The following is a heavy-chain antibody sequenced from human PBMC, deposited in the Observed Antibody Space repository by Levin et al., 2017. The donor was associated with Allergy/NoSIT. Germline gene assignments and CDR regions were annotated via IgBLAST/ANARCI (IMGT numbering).Heavy chain of an antibody. CDR3: SVGYCSGGSCRKDYYFDY. CDR1: GYTFTSYD. J-gene: IGHJ4*02. D-gene: IGHD2-15*01. V-gene: IGHV1-8*01. CDR2: MNPNSGNT. Sequence: ASVKVSCKASGYTFTSYDINWVRQATGQGLEWMGWMNPNSGNTGYAQKFQARVTMTRNTSISTAYMELSSLRSEDTAVYYCSVGYCSGGSCRKDYYFDYWGQGTLVTVSS.